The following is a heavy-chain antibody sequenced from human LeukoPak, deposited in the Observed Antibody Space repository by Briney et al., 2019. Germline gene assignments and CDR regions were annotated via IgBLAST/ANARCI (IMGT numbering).Heavy chain of an antibody. CDR1: GFTFSNYA. CDR2: ISYDGSNK. CDR3: ARDLNPYDAFDI. D-gene: IGHD1-14*01. J-gene: IGHJ3*02. Sequence: GGSLRLSCAASGFTFSNYAIHWVRQAPGKGLEWVAVISYDGSNKYYADSVKGRFTISRDNSKNTLYLQMSSLRAEDTAVYYCARDLNPYDAFDIWGQGTMVTVSS. V-gene: IGHV3-30-3*01.